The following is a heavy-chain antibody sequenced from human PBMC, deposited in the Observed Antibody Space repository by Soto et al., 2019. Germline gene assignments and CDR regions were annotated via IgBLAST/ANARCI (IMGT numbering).Heavy chain of an antibody. D-gene: IGHD3-22*01. Sequence: SETLSLTCTVSGGSISSGGYYWSWIRQHPGKGLEWIGYIYYSGSTYYNPSLKSRVTISVDTSKNQFSLKLSSVTAADTAVYYCARASDYYDSSGPLPFDYWGQGTLVTVSS. J-gene: IGHJ4*02. CDR3: ARASDYYDSSGPLPFDY. V-gene: IGHV4-31*03. CDR1: GGSISSGGYY. CDR2: IYYSGST.